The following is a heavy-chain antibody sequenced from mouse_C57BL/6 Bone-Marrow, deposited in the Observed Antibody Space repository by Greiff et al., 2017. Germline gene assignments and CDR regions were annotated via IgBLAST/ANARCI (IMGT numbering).Heavy chain of an antibody. D-gene: IGHD1-1*01. J-gene: IGHJ2*01. Sequence: QVQLQQPGAELVKPGASVKLSCKASGYTFTSYWMHWVKQRPGQGLEWIGMIHPNSGSTNYNEKFKSKATLTVDKSSSTAYMQLSSLTSEDAAVYYFARGTTVVSLDYWGQGTTLTVSS. CDR1: GYTFTSYW. CDR2: IHPNSGST. CDR3: ARGTTVVSLDY. V-gene: IGHV1-64*01.